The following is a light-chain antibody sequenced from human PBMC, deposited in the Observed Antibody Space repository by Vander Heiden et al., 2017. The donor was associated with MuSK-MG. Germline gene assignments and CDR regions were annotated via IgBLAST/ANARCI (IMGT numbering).Light chain of an antibody. CDR3: CSYAGSYTWV. V-gene: IGLV2-11*01. Sequence: QSALTQPRSVSGSPGSSLTISCTGTSSDVGPYNYVSWYQQHPGKAPKLMISDVNKRPSGVPDRFSGSKSGNTASLTISGLQAEDEADYYCCSYAGSYTWVFGGGTKLTVL. CDR1: SSDVGPYNY. J-gene: IGLJ3*02. CDR2: DVN.